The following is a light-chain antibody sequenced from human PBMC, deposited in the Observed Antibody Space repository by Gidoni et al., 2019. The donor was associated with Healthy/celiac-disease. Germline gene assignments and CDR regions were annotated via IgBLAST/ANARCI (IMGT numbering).Light chain of an antibody. CDR2: DVS. CDR1: SSDVGDYNF. Sequence: ALTQPRSLSGSPGQSVTISCTGTSSDVGDYNFVSWYQQHPGKAPKLMIYDVSKRPSGVPDRFSGSKSGNTASLTISGLQAEDEADYYCCSYAGSYTLVFGGGTKLTVL. CDR3: CSYAGSYTLV. V-gene: IGLV2-11*01. J-gene: IGLJ2*01.